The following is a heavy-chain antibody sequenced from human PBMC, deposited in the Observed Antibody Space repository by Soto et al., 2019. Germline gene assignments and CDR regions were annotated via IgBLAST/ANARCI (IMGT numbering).Heavy chain of an antibody. D-gene: IGHD3-16*02. CDR1: GGTFSSYA. J-gene: IGHJ5*02. V-gene: IGHV1-69*13. CDR2: KIPRFGKP. Sequence: SVKVSCKASGGTFSSYAISWVRQAPGQGLEGMGGKIPRFGKPNYGKKCQGRDTMTGDEITSTASMEMGSMGFEDMSVYYCARYDCVWGTYRTKPLNWFDAWGQGTLVTVSS. CDR3: ARYDCVWGTYRTKPLNWFDA.